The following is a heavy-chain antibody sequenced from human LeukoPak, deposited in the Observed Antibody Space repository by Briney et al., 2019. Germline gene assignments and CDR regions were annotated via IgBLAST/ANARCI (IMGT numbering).Heavy chain of an antibody. V-gene: IGHV4-61*02. CDR1: GGSISSGSYY. CDR2: IYTSGST. J-gene: IGHJ4*02. D-gene: IGHD2-15*01. CDR3: ARSSGYCSGGSCYQGFDY. Sequence: PSQTLSLTCTVSGGSISSGSYYWSWIQQPAGKGLEWIGRIYTSGSTNYNPSLKSRVTISVDTSKNQFSLKLSSVTAADTAVYYCARSSGYCSGGSCYQGFDYWGQGTLVTVSS.